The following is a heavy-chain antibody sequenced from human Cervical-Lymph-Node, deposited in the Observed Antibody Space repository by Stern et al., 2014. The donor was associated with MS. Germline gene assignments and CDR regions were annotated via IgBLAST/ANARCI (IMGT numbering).Heavy chain of an antibody. D-gene: IGHD5-24*01. CDR1: GYSFTSYW. CDR2: IYPGDSDT. J-gene: IGHJ4*02. Sequence: VQLVESGAEVKKPGESLKISCKGSGYSFTSYWIGWVRQMPGKGLEWMGLIYPGDSDTRYSPSFQGQVTISADKSISTAYLQWSSLKASDTAMYYCATTLSRDGYNFDYWGQGTLVTVSS. V-gene: IGHV5-51*01. CDR3: ATTLSRDGYNFDY.